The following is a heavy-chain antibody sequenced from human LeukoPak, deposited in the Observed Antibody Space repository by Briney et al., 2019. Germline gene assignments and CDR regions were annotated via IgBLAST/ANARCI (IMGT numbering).Heavy chain of an antibody. V-gene: IGHV4-4*07. Sequence: SETLSLTCTVSGGSISSYYWSWIRQPAGKGLEWIGRIYTSGSTNYNPSLKSRVTMSVDTSKDQFSLKLSSVTAADTAVYYCARAGYYYDSSGYFDYWGQGTLVTVSS. CDR3: ARAGYYYDSSGYFDY. CDR2: IYTSGST. J-gene: IGHJ4*02. D-gene: IGHD3-22*01. CDR1: GGSISSYY.